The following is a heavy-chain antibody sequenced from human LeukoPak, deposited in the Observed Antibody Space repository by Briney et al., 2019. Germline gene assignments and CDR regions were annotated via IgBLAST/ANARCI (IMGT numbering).Heavy chain of an antibody. J-gene: IGHJ3*02. V-gene: IGHV1-2*02. Sequence: ASGKVSCKASGYTFTGYYIHWVRQAPGQGLEWMGWINPNNGDTNFAQRFQGRFTMTRDTSISAAYMDLSSLRSDDTAVYYCARAAGGNTFDIWGHGTTVIVSS. CDR1: GYTFTGYY. D-gene: IGHD3-16*01. CDR3: ARAAGGNTFDI. CDR2: INPNNGDT.